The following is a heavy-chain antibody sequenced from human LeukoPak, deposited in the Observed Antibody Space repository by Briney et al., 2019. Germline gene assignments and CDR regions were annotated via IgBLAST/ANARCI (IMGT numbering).Heavy chain of an antibody. J-gene: IGHJ5*02. CDR1: GFTFSSNG. CDR2: VNSDGRFT. CDR3: VRSDWFDP. Sequence: PGGSLTLSCAASGFTFSSNGMHWVRQAPGKGLVWVSRVNSDGRFTRYADSVKGRFTISRDNAKNTLYLQMNSLRAEDTAVYYCVRSDWFDPWGQGTLVTASS. V-gene: IGHV3-74*01.